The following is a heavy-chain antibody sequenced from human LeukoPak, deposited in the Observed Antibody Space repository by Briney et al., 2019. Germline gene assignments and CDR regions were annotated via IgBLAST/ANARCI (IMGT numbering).Heavy chain of an antibody. CDR1: GGSISSGGYS. D-gene: IGHD2-2*01. Sequence: SETLSLTCAVSGGSISSGGYSWSWIRQPPGKGLEWIGYIYHSGSTYYNPSLKSRVTISVDRSKNQFSLKLSSVTAADTAVYYCAREVVPAAPGEFWFDPWGQGTLVTVSS. CDR2: IYHSGST. J-gene: IGHJ5*02. CDR3: AREVVPAAPGEFWFDP. V-gene: IGHV4-30-2*01.